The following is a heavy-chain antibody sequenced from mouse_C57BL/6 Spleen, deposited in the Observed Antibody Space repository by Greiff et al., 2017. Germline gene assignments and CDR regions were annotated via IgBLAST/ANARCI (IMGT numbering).Heavy chain of an antibody. CDR3: AREEYYSAWFAY. V-gene: IGHV1-64*01. J-gene: IGHJ3*01. D-gene: IGHD1-1*01. Sequence: QVQLQQSGAELVKPGASVKLSCKASGYTFTSYWMHWVKQRPGQGLEWIGMIHPNSGSTNYNEKFKSKATLTVDKSSSTAYMQLSSLTSEDSAVYYCAREEYYSAWFAYWGQGTLVTVSA. CDR1: GYTFTSYW. CDR2: IHPNSGST.